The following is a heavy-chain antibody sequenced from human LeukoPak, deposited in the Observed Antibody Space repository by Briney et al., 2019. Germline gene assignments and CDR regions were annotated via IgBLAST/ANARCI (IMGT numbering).Heavy chain of an antibody. J-gene: IGHJ5*02. CDR2: IIPILGIA. D-gene: IGHD1-7*01. V-gene: IGHV1-69*04. CDR3: ARGGKNVGGGTEFDP. Sequence: ASVKVSCKASGGTFSSYAISWVRQAPGQGLEWMGRIIPILGIANYAQKFQGRVTITADKSTSTAYMELSSMRSEDTAVYYCARGGKNVGGGTEFDPWGQGTLVTVSS. CDR1: GGTFSSYA.